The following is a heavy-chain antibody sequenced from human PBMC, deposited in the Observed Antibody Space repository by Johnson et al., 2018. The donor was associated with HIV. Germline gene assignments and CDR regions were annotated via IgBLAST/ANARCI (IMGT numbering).Heavy chain of an antibody. CDR1: GFIFSTYG. CDR3: AKEKDYGASDI. J-gene: IGHJ3*02. V-gene: IGHV3-30*02. Sequence: QVQLVESGGGLVQPGGSLRLSCVAPGFIFSTYGMHWVRQAPGKGLEWLAFIRYDGSNEYYVDSVKGRFTIARDNSKNTLYLQMNSLRAEDTAMYYCAKEKDYGASDIWGQGTVVTVSS. D-gene: IGHD3-16*01. CDR2: IRYDGSNE.